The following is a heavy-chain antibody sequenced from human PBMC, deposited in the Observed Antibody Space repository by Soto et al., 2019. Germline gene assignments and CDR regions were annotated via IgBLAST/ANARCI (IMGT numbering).Heavy chain of an antibody. V-gene: IGHV3-48*02. CDR1: GFTFSSYS. D-gene: IGHD1-26*01. Sequence: GGSLRLSCAASGFTFSSYSMNWVRQAPGKGLEWVSYISSSSSTIYYADSVKGRFTISRDNAKNSLYLQMNSLRDEDTAVYYCARVPMFLYGRSSGSYPKFDYWGQGTLVTVSS. J-gene: IGHJ4*02. CDR2: ISSSSSTI. CDR3: ARVPMFLYGRSSGSYPKFDY.